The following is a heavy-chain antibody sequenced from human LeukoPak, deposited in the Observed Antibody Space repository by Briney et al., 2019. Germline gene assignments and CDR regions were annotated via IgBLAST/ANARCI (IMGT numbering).Heavy chain of an antibody. CDR1: GFTFSGFA. Sequence: GGSLRLSCAASGFTFSGFAMSWVRQTPGKGLEWVSTISGGGGTTYFADSVRGRFTISRDNSNNTLYLQMNSLRAEDTAVYYCASAPYGSGTFLDYWGQGTLVTVSS. D-gene: IGHD3-10*01. J-gene: IGHJ4*02. CDR3: ASAPYGSGTFLDY. V-gene: IGHV3-23*01. CDR2: ISGGGGTT.